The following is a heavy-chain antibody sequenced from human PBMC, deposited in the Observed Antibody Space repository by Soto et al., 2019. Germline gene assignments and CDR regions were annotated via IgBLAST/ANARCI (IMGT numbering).Heavy chain of an antibody. CDR2: IYYSGST. CDR1: GGSISSGDYY. V-gene: IGHV4-30-4*01. CDR3: ARVRNPQGPDGWFDP. D-gene: IGHD1-1*01. Sequence: SETLSLTCTVSGGSISSGDYYWSWIRQPPGKGLEWIGYIYYSGSTYYNPSLKSRVTISVDTSKNQFSLKLSSVTAADTAVYYCARVRNPQGPDGWFDPWGQRTLVTVSS. J-gene: IGHJ5*02.